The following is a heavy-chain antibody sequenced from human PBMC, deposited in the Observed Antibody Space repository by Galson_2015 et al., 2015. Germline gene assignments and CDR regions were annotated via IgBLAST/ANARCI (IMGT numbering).Heavy chain of an antibody. CDR2: INWNSGSI. CDR1: GFTFDDYA. J-gene: IGHJ4*02. V-gene: IGHV3-9*01. Sequence: SLRLSCAASGFTFDDYAMHWVRQAPGKGLEWVSGINWNSGSIGYADSVKGRFTISRDNANNSLYLQINSLRAEDTAVYFCARRSASPLDYWGQGTLFTVSS. CDR3: ARRSASPLDY.